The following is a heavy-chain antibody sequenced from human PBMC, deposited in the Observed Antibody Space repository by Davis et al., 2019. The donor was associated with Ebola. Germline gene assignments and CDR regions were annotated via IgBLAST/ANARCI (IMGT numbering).Heavy chain of an antibody. Sequence: PGGSLRLSCAASGFTFSSYSMNWVRQAPGKGLEWVSYISSSSSTIYYADSVKGRFTISRDNAKNSLYLQMNSLRAEDTAVYYCAREGYSYGSRYFDYWGQGTLVTVSS. CDR3: AREGYSYGSRYFDY. D-gene: IGHD5-18*01. CDR1: GFTFSSYS. CDR2: ISSSSSTI. V-gene: IGHV3-48*04. J-gene: IGHJ4*02.